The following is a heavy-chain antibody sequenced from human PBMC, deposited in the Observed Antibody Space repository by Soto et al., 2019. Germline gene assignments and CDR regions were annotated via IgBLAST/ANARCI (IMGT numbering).Heavy chain of an antibody. CDR2: TYYRSTWSN. J-gene: IGHJ6*02. V-gene: IGHV6-1*01. Sequence: SQTLSLTCAISGDSVSSSSAAWNWLRQSPSRGLEWLGRTYYRSTWSNDCAGSVKSRITINPDTFENQFSLQLYSVTPEDTAVYYCAGVSSFRGMDVWGQGTPVTVSS. CDR3: AGVSSFRGMDV. CDR1: GDSVSSSSAA. D-gene: IGHD3-16*01.